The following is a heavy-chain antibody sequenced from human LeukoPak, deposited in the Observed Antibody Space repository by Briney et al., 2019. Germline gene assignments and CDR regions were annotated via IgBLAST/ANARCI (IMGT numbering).Heavy chain of an antibody. D-gene: IGHD3-10*02. V-gene: IGHV3-30*18. CDR1: GFTFSSYS. J-gene: IGHJ3*02. CDR2: ISYDGSNK. CDR3: AKFFTGEYVRAFDI. Sequence: GGSLRLSCAASGFTFSSYSMNWVRQAPGKGLEWVALISYDGSNKYYADSVKGRFTISRDNSKNTLYLQMNSLRAEDTAVYYCAKFFTGEYVRAFDIWGQGTMVTVSS.